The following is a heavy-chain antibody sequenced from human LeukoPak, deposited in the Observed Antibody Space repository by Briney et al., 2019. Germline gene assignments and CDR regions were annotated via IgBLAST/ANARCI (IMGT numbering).Heavy chain of an antibody. Sequence: PSETLSLACAVYGGSFSGYYWSWIRQPPGKGLEWIGEINHSGSTNYNPSLKSRVTISVDTSKNQFSLKLGSVTAADTAVYYCARGGRITISTLDYWGQGTLVTVSS. CDR3: ARGGRITISTLDY. V-gene: IGHV4-34*01. CDR2: INHSGST. J-gene: IGHJ4*02. CDR1: GGSFSGYY. D-gene: IGHD3-3*01.